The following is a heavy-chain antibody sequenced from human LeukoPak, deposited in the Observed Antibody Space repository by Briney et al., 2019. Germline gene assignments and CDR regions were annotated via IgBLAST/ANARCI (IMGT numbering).Heavy chain of an antibody. V-gene: IGHV4-59*12. CDR2: IYYSGST. D-gene: IGHD6-13*01. J-gene: IGHJ4*02. CDR3: AKDRGSNLYGPIDY. Sequence: SETLSLTCTVSGGSISSYYWSWIRQPPGKGLEWIGYIYYSGSTNYNPSLKSRVTISVDTSKNQFSLKLSSVTAEDTAVYYCAKDRGSNLYGPIDYWGQGTLVTVSS. CDR1: GGSISSYY.